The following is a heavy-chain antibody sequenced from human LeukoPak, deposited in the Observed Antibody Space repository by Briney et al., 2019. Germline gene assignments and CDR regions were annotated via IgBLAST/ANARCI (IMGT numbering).Heavy chain of an antibody. V-gene: IGHV4-61*02. Sequence: SETLSLTCTVSGGSISSRSYYWSWIRQPAGKGLEWIARIYTSGSSNYNPSLKSRVTISVDTSKNQFSLKLSSVTAADTAVYYCAREFYSSGWETYYFDYWGQGTLVTVSS. D-gene: IGHD6-19*01. CDR2: IYTSGSS. CDR3: AREFYSSGWETYYFDY. J-gene: IGHJ4*02. CDR1: GGSISSRSYY.